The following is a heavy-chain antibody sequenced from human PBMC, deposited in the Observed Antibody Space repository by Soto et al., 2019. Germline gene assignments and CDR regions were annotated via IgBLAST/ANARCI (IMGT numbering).Heavy chain of an antibody. CDR1: GYTFTVYY. D-gene: IGHD2-2*01. Sequence: ASVKVSCKASGYTFTVYYMHWVRQAPGQGLEWMGWINPNSGGTNYAQKFQGRVTMTRDTSISTAYMELSRLRSDDTAAYYCASPAPYCSSTSCSTTRSYYYYGMDVWGQGTTVTV. CDR2: INPNSGGT. J-gene: IGHJ6*02. V-gene: IGHV1-2*02. CDR3: ASPAPYCSSTSCSTTRSYYYYGMDV.